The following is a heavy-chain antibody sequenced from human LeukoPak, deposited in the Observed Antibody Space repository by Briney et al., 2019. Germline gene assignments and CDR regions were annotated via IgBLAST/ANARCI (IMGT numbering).Heavy chain of an antibody. V-gene: IGHV3-23*01. CDR2: TSHSGGNT. D-gene: IGHD5-12*01. Sequence: GESLKISCKGSGYSFSSYAMSWVRQTPGKGLEWVSGTSHSGGNTYYADSVKGRFTISRDNSKNTLYLQMNSLRAEDTAVYYCAKDPRMWLRLGFDYWGLGTLVTVSS. CDR3: AKDPRMWLRLGFDY. CDR1: GYSFSSYA. J-gene: IGHJ4*02.